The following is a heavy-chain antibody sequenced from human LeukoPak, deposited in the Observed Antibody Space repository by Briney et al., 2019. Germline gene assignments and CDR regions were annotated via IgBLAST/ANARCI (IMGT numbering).Heavy chain of an antibody. CDR3: VIRPPFPAVRGVAADY. Sequence: PGGSLRLSCAASGFTFRNYAFSWVRQAPGKGLEWVSAISHTGDETFYADSVRGRFTVSRDNSKNILYLQINRLKAEDTAVYFCVIRPPFPAVRGVAADYWGQGTLVTVSS. V-gene: IGHV3-23*01. D-gene: IGHD3-10*01. CDR1: GFTFRNYA. J-gene: IGHJ4*02. CDR2: ISHTGDET.